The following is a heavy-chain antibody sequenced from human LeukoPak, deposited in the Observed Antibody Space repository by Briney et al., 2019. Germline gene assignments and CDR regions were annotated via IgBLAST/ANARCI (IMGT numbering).Heavy chain of an antibody. J-gene: IGHJ4*02. D-gene: IGHD3-22*01. Sequence: PGGSLRLSCAASGFTFSDYSMNWVRQAPGKGLEWVSSISSSTSSIYYADSVKGRFTISRDNAKNSLYLQMNSLRTEDTAVYYCAKVEARYHSDSSGIDYWGQGTLVTVSS. CDR1: GFTFSDYS. CDR3: AKVEARYHSDSSGIDY. V-gene: IGHV3-21*01. CDR2: ISSSTSSI.